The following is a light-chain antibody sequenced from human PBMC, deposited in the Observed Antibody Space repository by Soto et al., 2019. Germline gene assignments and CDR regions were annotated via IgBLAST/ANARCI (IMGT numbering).Light chain of an antibody. Sequence: QSALTQPASVSGSPGQSITISCSGTSSDVGGYNYVSWYQQYPGKAPKLMIYEVSNRPSGVSNRFSGSKSGNTASLTISGLQAEDVADYYCSSYTTSSTRVFGGGTKLTVL. V-gene: IGLV2-14*01. J-gene: IGLJ2*01. CDR1: SSDVGGYNY. CDR2: EVS. CDR3: SSYTTSSTRV.